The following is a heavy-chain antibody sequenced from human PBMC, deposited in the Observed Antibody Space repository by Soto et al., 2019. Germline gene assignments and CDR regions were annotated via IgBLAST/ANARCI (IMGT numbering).Heavy chain of an antibody. D-gene: IGHD4-17*01. CDR1: GYIFSDYG. J-gene: IGHJ4*02. CDR2: ISGYSGNA. CDR3: AKRTSGTTWGESDY. V-gene: IGHV1-18*04. Sequence: QVQVMQSGAEVKKPGDSVKVSCKTSGYIFSDYGINWVRQAPGQGLEWMGWISGYSGNANLAQKFQGRVTMTTDKSTRTAYMELRRLRSDDTAVYYCAKRTSGTTWGESDYWGQGTLVTLSS.